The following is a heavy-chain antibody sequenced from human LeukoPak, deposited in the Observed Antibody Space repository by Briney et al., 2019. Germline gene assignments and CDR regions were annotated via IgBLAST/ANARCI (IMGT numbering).Heavy chain of an antibody. D-gene: IGHD5/OR15-5a*01. CDR1: GFTFSSYG. Sequence: GRSLRLSCAASGFTFSSYGMHWVRQAPGKGLEWGAVISYDGSNKYYADSVKGRFTISRDNSKNTLYLQMNSLRAEDTAVYYCAEGLTSVAPPFDYWGQGTLVTVSS. J-gene: IGHJ4*02. V-gene: IGHV3-30*18. CDR3: AEGLTSVAPPFDY. CDR2: ISYDGSNK.